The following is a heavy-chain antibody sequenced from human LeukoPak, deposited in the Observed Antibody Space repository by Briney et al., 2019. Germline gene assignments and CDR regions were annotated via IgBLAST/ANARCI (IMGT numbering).Heavy chain of an antibody. D-gene: IGHD3-10*01. CDR1: GYTFTSYD. V-gene: IGHV1-8*01. J-gene: IGHJ5*02. CDR2: MNPNSGNT. CDR3: ARGRSIRGPGRFDP. Sequence: ASVKVSCKASGYTFTSYDINWVRQATGQGLEWMGWMNPNSGNTGYAQKFQGRVTMTRNTSISTAYMELSSLRSEDTAVYYCARGRSIRGPGRFDPWGQGTLVTVSS.